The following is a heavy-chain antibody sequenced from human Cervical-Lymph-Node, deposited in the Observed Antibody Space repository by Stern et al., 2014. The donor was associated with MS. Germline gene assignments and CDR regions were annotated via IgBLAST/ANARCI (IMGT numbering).Heavy chain of an antibody. D-gene: IGHD2-15*01. CDR1: GYNFTSYG. CDR3: ARGLLGSENAFDI. CDR2: ISAYNGNT. V-gene: IGHV1-18*01. Sequence: QVQLGLYGAEVKKPGASAKVSCKASGYNFTSYGMSWGRQAPGKGLGWKRWISAYNGNTNYAQKLQGRVTMTTDTSTSTAYMELRSLRSDDTAVYYCARGLLGSENAFDIWGQGTMVTVSS. J-gene: IGHJ3*02.